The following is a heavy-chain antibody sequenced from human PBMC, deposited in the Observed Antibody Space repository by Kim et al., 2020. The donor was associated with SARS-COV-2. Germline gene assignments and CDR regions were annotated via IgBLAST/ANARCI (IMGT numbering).Heavy chain of an antibody. V-gene: IGHV3-23*01. J-gene: IGHJ4*02. Sequence: GGSLRLSCAASGFTFSDYAMSWVRQAPGKGLQWVSTVSSGATSTYYADSVKGRFTISRDNSKNTLYMQMNSLRAEDTALYYCGKGGGSIYRYFDYWGQGTLVTVSS. CDR1: GFTFSDYA. CDR2: VSSGATST. CDR3: GKGGGSIYRYFDY.